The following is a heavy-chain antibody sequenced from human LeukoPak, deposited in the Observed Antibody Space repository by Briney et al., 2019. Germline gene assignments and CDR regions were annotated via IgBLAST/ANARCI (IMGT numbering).Heavy chain of an antibody. CDR3: ARDTGRWSDY. V-gene: IGHV3-48*01. D-gene: IGHD1-14*01. Sequence: SGGSLRLSCAASGFTFSSYSMNWVRQAPGKGLEWVSYISSSSSTIYYADSVKGRFTISRDNAKNSLYLQMNSLRAEDTAVYYCARDTGRWSDYWGQGTLVTVSS. CDR2: ISSSSSTI. CDR1: GFTFSSYS. J-gene: IGHJ4*02.